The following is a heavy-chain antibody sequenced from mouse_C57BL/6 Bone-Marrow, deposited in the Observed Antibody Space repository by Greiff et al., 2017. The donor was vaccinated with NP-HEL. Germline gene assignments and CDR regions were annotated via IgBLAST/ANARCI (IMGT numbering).Heavy chain of an antibody. J-gene: IGHJ1*03. Sequence: QVQLKQPGAELVRPGTSVKLSCKASGYTFTSYWMHWVKQRPGQGLEWIGVIDPSDSYTNYNQKFKGKATLTVDTSSSTAYMQLSSLTSEDSAVYYCARWYYWYFDVWGTGTTVTVSS. CDR2: IDPSDSYT. V-gene: IGHV1-59*01. CDR1: GYTFTSYW. CDR3: ARWYYWYFDV. D-gene: IGHD1-1*02.